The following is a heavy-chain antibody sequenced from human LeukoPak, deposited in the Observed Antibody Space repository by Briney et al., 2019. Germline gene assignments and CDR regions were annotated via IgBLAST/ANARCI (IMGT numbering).Heavy chain of an antibody. CDR3: AKEGGSGSYYDY. D-gene: IGHD3-10*01. Sequence: PGGSLRLSCAASGFAFSSYAMSWVRQAPGKGLEWVSAISGSGGSTYYADSVKGRFAISRDNSKNTPYLQMNSLRAEDTAVYYCAKEGGSGSYYDYWGQGTLVTVSS. V-gene: IGHV3-23*01. CDR1: GFAFSSYA. J-gene: IGHJ4*02. CDR2: ISGSGGST.